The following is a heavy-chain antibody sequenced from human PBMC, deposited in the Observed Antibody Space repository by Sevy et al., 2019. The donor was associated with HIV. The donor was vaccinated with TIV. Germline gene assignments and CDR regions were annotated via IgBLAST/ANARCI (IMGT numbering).Heavy chain of an antibody. D-gene: IGHD3-22*01. J-gene: IGHJ4*02. CDR3: ARDYYDSSGYVY. CDR1: GFTSSSYA. V-gene: IGHV3-30-3*01. CDR2: ISYDGSNK. Sequence: GGSLRLSCAASGFTSSSYAMHWVRQAPGKGLEWVAVISYDGSNKYYADSVKGRFTISRDNSKNTLYLQMNSLRAEDTAVYYCARDYYDSSGYVYWGQGTLVTVSS.